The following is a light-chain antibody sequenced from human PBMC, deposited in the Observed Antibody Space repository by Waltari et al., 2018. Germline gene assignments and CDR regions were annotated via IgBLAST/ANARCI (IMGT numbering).Light chain of an antibody. CDR2: DVS. Sequence: IVLTQSPATLSLSPGARATLSSRASQSIGSYLAGYQHRPGQPPRLLIYDVSKRATGIPARFSGRVSGTDFTLTISSLEPEDFAVYYCQQRSGDWWTFGQGTKVEIK. J-gene: IGKJ1*01. CDR3: QQRSGDWWT. V-gene: IGKV3-11*01. CDR1: QSIGSY.